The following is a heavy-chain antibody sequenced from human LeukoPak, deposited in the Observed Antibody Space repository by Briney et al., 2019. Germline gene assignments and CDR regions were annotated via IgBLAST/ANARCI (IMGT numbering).Heavy chain of an antibody. J-gene: IGHJ4*02. Sequence: SGGSLRLSCAASGFTFSSYWMSWVRQVPGKGLEWVANMKQDGSEKYYVDSVKGRFTISRDNAKNSLYLQMDSLRAEDTAVYYCARDKIVGATNFDFWGQGTLVTVSS. D-gene: IGHD1-26*01. V-gene: IGHV3-7*01. CDR3: ARDKIVGATNFDF. CDR2: MKQDGSEK. CDR1: GFTFSSYW.